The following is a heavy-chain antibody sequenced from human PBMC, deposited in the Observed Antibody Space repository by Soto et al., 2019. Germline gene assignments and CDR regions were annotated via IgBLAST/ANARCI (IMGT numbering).Heavy chain of an antibody. J-gene: IGHJ4*02. CDR1: GFTLSSYE. V-gene: IGHV3-48*03. CDR2: ISSSGKTI. Sequence: PGGSLRLSCAVSGFTLSSYEMNWVRQAPGKGLEWVSYISSSGKTINYADSVKGRFTITRDNAKHSLFLQMNSLRAEDTAVYYCARGLGSGWPYFDNWGQGTLVTVSS. CDR3: ARGLGSGWPYFDN. D-gene: IGHD6-19*01.